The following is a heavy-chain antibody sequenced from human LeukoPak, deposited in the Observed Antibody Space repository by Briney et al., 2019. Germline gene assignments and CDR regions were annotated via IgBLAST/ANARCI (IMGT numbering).Heavy chain of an antibody. CDR3: ARLVTGTTVINSGWFDP. Sequence: ETLSLTCTVSGGSIRGYFWTWVRQAPGKGLEWASVIYSGGNTYYADSVKGRFSISRDNSKNTVYLQMNSLRAEDTAVYYCARLVTGTTVINSGWFDPWGQGTLVTVSS. V-gene: IGHV3-66*04. J-gene: IGHJ5*02. D-gene: IGHD4-23*01. CDR1: GGSIRGYF. CDR2: IYSGGNT.